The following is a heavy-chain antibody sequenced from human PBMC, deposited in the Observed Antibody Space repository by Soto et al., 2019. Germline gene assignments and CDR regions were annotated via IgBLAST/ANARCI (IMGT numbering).Heavy chain of an antibody. V-gene: IGHV3-64D*06. J-gene: IGHJ4*02. Sequence: GGSLRLSCSASGFTFSIYAMHWVRQAPGKGLEYVSSISINGGSTHYADSVKGRFTISRDNSKNTQYLQMSSLRADDTALYYCVKGEYYYDSSAYYPFDYWGQGT. CDR3: VKGEYYYDSSAYYPFDY. CDR1: GFTFSIYA. D-gene: IGHD3-22*01. CDR2: ISINGGST.